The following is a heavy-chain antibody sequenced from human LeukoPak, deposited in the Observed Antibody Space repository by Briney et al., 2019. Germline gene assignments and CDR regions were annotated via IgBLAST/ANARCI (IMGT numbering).Heavy chain of an antibody. CDR2: INSYGA. J-gene: IGHJ3*02. D-gene: IGHD3-3*01. CDR1: GFTFSSYD. CDR3: VSTLREALMSGLDI. Sequence: PGGTLRLSCAASGFTFSSYDMSWVRQAPGKGLEWVSTINSYGAYADSVRGRFTISRDNSKNTLYLQMNSLRAEDTAVYYCVSTLREALMSGLDIWGQGTMVTVSS. V-gene: IGHV3-23*01.